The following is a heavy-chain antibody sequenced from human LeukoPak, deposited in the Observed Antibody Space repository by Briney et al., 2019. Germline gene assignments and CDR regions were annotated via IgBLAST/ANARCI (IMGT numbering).Heavy chain of an antibody. J-gene: IGHJ4*02. Sequence: GGSLRLSCAASGFTFDDYAMHWVRQAPGKGLEWVSLISWDGGSTYYADSVKGRSTISRDNSKNSLYLQMNSLRAEDTALYYCAKDRGDILTGTPVYYFDYWGQGTLVTVSS. V-gene: IGHV3-43D*04. CDR1: GFTFDDYA. CDR3: AKDRGDILTGTPVYYFDY. CDR2: ISWDGGST. D-gene: IGHD3-9*01.